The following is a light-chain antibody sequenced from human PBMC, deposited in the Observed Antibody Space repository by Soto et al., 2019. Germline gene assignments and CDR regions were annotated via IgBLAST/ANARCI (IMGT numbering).Light chain of an antibody. J-gene: IGLJ3*02. CDR3: YSAADNNWV. CDR1: VLAKKY. Sequence: SSELTQPSSVSVSPGQTARITCSGDVLAKKYARWFQQKPGQAPVVVIYKDSERPSGIPERFSGSSSGTTVTLTISGAQVEDEADYYCYSAADNNWVFGGGTKVTVL. CDR2: KDS. V-gene: IGLV3-27*01.